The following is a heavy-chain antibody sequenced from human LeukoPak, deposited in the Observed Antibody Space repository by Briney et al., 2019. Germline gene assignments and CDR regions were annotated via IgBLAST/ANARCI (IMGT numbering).Heavy chain of an antibody. J-gene: IGHJ6*03. Sequence: SETLSLTCTVSGGSISNYYWSWIRQSAGKGLEWIGRIYTSGSTNYDPSLKSRVTMSVDTSKNQFSLKLSSVTAADTAVYYCARDQVVVVVAATDYYYYYMDVWGKGTTVTVSS. CDR3: ARDQVVVVVAATDYYYYYMDV. D-gene: IGHD2-15*01. V-gene: IGHV4-4*07. CDR2: IYTSGST. CDR1: GGSISNYY.